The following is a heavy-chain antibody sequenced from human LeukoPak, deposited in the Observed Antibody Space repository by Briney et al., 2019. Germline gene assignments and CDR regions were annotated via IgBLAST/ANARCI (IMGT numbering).Heavy chain of an antibody. D-gene: IGHD2-21*02. CDR2: IRGSGANT. Sequence: PGGSLRLSCAASGFTFTSYAMGWVRQAPGKGLEWVSSIRGSGANTYYADSVKGRFTISRDNSKSTLYLQLNSLRAEDTAVYYCAKDSLYCADGYYSFFDCWGQGTLVTVSS. CDR3: AKDSLYCADGYYSFFDC. J-gene: IGHJ4*02. V-gene: IGHV3-23*01. CDR1: GFTFTSYA.